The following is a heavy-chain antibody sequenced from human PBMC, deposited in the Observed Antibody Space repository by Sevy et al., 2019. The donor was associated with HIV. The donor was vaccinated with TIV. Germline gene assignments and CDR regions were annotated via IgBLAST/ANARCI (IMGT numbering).Heavy chain of an antibody. Sequence: SETLSLTCTVSGDSISSSNYYWGWIRQPPGKGLEWIGSMFYNWNTYYNPSLKSRVTMSVDTSKNQFSLKLSSVTAADTAVYYCARIGRDGYNSFSDYWGRGILVTVSS. D-gene: IGHD5-12*01. J-gene: IGHJ4*02. V-gene: IGHV4-39*01. CDR2: MFYNWNT. CDR1: GDSISSSNYY. CDR3: ARIGRDGYNSFSDY.